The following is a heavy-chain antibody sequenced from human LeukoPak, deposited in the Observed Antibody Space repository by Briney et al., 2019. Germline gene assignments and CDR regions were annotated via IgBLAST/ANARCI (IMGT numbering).Heavy chain of an antibody. CDR2: IIPMSTTT. J-gene: IGHJ4*02. CDR1: GGTFSSHA. D-gene: IGHD3-3*01. V-gene: IGHV1-69*13. CDR3: ARPRTYYDSWSGYPPFDY. Sequence: ASVKVSCKASGGTFSSHAINWVRQAPGQGLEWMGGIIPMSTTTKYAQKFQGRVTITADESTSTAFMELSSLRSGDTAMYYCARPRTYYDSWSGYPPFDYWGQGTLVTVSS.